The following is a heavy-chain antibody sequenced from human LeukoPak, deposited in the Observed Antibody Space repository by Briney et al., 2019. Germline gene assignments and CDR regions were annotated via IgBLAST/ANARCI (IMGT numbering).Heavy chain of an antibody. CDR3: AKRGYYDSSGFFDY. V-gene: IGHV3-74*01. D-gene: IGHD3-22*01. CDR2: IDGDGSST. J-gene: IGHJ4*02. Sequence: PGGSLRLSCAASGFTFSSYWMQWVRQAPGKGLVWVSRIDGDGSSTNYADSVKGQFTISRDNAKNTLYLQMNSLRAEDTAVYYCAKRGYYDSSGFFDYWGQGTLVTVSS. CDR1: GFTFSSYW.